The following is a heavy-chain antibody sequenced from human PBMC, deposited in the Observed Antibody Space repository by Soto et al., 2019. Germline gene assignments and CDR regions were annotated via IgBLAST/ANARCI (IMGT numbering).Heavy chain of an antibody. CDR1: GGSFSGFY. Sequence: SETLSLTCAVSGGSFSGFYWTWIRQPPGEGLEWIGEINHSGTTNFNPSLRSRLTISLDSSKKHFSLKLTSMTAADAAVYYCARGIGRGYDFWSGYLPPGPNWFDPWGQGTLVTVSS. CDR2: INHSGTT. D-gene: IGHD3-3*01. CDR3: ARGIGRGYDFWSGYLPPGPNWFDP. V-gene: IGHV4-34*01. J-gene: IGHJ5*02.